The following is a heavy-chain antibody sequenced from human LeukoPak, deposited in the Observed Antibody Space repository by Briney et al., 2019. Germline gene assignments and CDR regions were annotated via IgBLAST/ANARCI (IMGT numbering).Heavy chain of an antibody. V-gene: IGHV3-23*01. CDR1: GFTFSSYA. CDR3: AKTTAGYSSGRYPGWPVDY. D-gene: IGHD6-19*01. Sequence: GGSLRLSCAASGFTFSSYAMSWVRQAPGKGLEWVSAISGSGGSTYYADSVKGRFTISRDNSKNTVFLQMDRLRAEDTAVYYCAKTTAGYSSGRYPGWPVDYWGQGTLVTVSS. CDR2: ISGSGGST. J-gene: IGHJ4*02.